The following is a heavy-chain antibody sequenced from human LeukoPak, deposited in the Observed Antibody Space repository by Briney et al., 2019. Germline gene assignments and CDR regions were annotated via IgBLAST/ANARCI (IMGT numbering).Heavy chain of an antibody. CDR2: IYYSGST. J-gene: IGHJ6*03. Sequence: SETLSLTCTVSGGSISSYYWSWIRQPPGKGLEWIGYIYYSGSTNYNPSLKSRVTISVDTSKNQFSLKLSSVTAADTAVYYCARDYKSVATPLSGYYYYYMDVWGKGTTVTVSS. V-gene: IGHV4-59*01. D-gene: IGHD4-23*01. CDR1: GGSISSYY. CDR3: ARDYKSVATPLSGYYYYYMDV.